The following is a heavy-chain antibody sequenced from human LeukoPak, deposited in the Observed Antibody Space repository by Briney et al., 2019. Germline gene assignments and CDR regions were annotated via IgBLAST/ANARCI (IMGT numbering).Heavy chain of an antibody. CDR1: GGSISSYY. CDR2: IYYSGST. J-gene: IGHJ5*02. D-gene: IGHD3-22*01. Sequence: PSETLSLTCTVSGGSISSYYWSWIRQPPGKGLEWIGYIYYSGSTNYNPSLKSRVTISVDTSKNQFSLKLSSVTAADTAVYYCARETQTYYYDSSGYHCNQNWFDPWGQGTLVTVSS. CDR3: ARETQTYYYDSSGYHCNQNWFDP. V-gene: IGHV4-59*01.